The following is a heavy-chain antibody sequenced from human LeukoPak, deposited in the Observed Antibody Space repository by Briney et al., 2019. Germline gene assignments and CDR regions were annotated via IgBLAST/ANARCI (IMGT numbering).Heavy chain of an antibody. Sequence: SETLSLTCAVYGGSFSGYYWNWIRQPPGKGLEWIGEINNSGSTNYNPSLKSRVTISRDTSKNQFSLKVSSVTAADTAVYYCARGRSSWYVGPFDYWGQGTLVTVSS. CDR1: GGSFSGYY. V-gene: IGHV4-34*01. CDR2: INNSGST. J-gene: IGHJ4*02. D-gene: IGHD6-13*01. CDR3: ARGRSSWYVGPFDY.